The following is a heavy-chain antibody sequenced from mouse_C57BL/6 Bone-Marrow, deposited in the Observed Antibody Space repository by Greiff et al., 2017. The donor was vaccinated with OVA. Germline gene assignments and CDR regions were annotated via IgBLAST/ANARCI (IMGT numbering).Heavy chain of an antibody. V-gene: IGHV1-5*01. CDR3: TILTTVVAPYYAMDY. CDR2: IYPGNSDT. J-gene: IGHJ4*01. Sequence: EVQVVESGTVLARPGASVKMSCKTSGYTFTSYWMHWVKQRPGQGLEWIGAIYPGNSDTSYNQKFKGKAKLTAVTSASTAYMELSSLTNEDSAVYYCTILTTVVAPYYAMDYWGQGTSVTVSS. D-gene: IGHD1-1*01. CDR1: GYTFTSYW.